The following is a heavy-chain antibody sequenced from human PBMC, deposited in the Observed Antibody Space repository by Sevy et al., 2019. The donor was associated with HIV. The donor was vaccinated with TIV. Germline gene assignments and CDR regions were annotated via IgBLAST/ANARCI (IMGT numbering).Heavy chain of an antibody. CDR2: INPNSGGT. Sequence: ASVKVSCKASGYTFTSYYMHWVRQAPGQGLEWMGWINPNSGGTNYAQKFQGRVTMTRDTSISTAYMELSRLRSDDTAVYYCASGAQGAVAGTTYYYYGMDVWGQGSTVTVSS. CDR3: ASGAQGAVAGTTYYYYGMDV. D-gene: IGHD6-19*01. J-gene: IGHJ6*02. CDR1: GYTFTSYY. V-gene: IGHV1-2*02.